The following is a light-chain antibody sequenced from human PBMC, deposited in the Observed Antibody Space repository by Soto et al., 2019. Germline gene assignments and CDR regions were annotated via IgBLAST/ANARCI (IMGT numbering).Light chain of an antibody. J-gene: IGLJ2*01. V-gene: IGLV1-36*01. CDR3: AAWDDSLNGVV. Sequence: QSVLTQPPSVSEAPRQRVTISGSGSSSNIGNNAVNWYQQLPGKAPKLLIYYDDLLPSGVSDRFSGSKSGTSASLAISGLQSEDEADYYCAAWDDSLNGVVFGGGPKLTVL. CDR1: SSNIGNNA. CDR2: YDD.